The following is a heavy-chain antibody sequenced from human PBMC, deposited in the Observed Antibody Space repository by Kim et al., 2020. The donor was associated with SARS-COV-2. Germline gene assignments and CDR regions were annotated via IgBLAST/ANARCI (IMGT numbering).Heavy chain of an antibody. D-gene: IGHD3-22*01. CDR3: ARHRDSSGYLGLNWFDP. Sequence: LKSRVSISVDTSKNQFSLKLSSVTAADTAVYYCARHRDSSGYLGLNWFDPGGQGTLVTVSS. J-gene: IGHJ5*02. V-gene: IGHV4-31*02.